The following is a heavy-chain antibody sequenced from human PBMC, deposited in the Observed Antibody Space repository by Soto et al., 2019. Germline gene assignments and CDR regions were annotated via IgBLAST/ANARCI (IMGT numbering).Heavy chain of an antibody. CDR1: GFTFSSYG. CDR2: ISYDGSNK. D-gene: IGHD2-2*01. V-gene: IGHV3-30*18. J-gene: IGHJ1*01. CDR3: AKAEYKLLWCFQH. Sequence: QVQLVESGGGVVQPGRSLRLSCAASGFTFSSYGMHWVRQAPGKGLEWVAVISYDGSNKYYADSVKGRFTISRDNSKNTLYLQMNRLRAEDTAVYYCAKAEYKLLWCFQHWGQGTLVTVSS.